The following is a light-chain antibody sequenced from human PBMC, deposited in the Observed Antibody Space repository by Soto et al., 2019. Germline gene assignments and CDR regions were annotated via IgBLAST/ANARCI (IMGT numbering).Light chain of an antibody. CDR2: EVS. CDR1: GSDVGDYNY. CDR3: SSYTGSAYV. J-gene: IGLJ1*01. Sequence: QSALTQPPSASGSPGQSVTISCTGTGSDVGDYNYVSWYQQHPGKAPKLMIYEVSKRPSGVPDRFSGSKSGNTASLTGSGLQAEDEDNYYCSSYTGSAYVFGTGTKLTVL. V-gene: IGLV2-8*01.